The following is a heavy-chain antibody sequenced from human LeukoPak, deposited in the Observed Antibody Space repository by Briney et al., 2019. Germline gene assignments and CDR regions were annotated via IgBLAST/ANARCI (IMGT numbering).Heavy chain of an antibody. CDR3: AKDLSRAVAADWFDP. CDR1: GFTFSNYD. V-gene: IGHV3-23*01. J-gene: IGHJ5*02. D-gene: IGHD6-19*01. CDR2: ISDSGGST. Sequence: GGSLRLSCAASGFTFSNYDMSWVRQAPGKGLEWVSSISDSGGSTYYADSVKGRFTISRDNSKNTPYLQMTNLRAADTAVYYCAKDLSRAVAADWFDPWDQGSLVTVSS.